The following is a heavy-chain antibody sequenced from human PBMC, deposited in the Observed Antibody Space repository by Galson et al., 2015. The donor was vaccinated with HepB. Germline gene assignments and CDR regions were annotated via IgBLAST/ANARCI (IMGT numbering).Heavy chain of an antibody. CDR2: IYPGDSDT. D-gene: IGHD3-10*01. CDR3: ARGADYYGSGYYGMDV. V-gene: IGHV5-51*03. Sequence: QSGAEVKKPGESLKISCKGSGYGFTSYWIAWVRQMPGKGLEWMGIIYPGDSDTRYSPSFQGQVTISADKSITTVYLQWSSLKASDSAMYYCARGADYYGSGYYGMDVWGQGTTVTVSS. CDR1: GYGFTSYW. J-gene: IGHJ6*02.